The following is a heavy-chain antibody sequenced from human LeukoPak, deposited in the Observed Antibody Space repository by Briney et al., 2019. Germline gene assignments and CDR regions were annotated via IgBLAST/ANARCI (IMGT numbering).Heavy chain of an antibody. D-gene: IGHD1-26*01. Sequence: GGSLRLSCAASGFPFSSYGMHWLRQAPGKGLEWVAFIRYDGSNKYYADSVKGRFTISRDNSKNTLYLQMNSLRAKDTAVYYCAKDKEGATYGYYFDYWGQGTLVTVSS. CDR3: AKDKEGATYGYYFDY. V-gene: IGHV3-30*02. J-gene: IGHJ4*02. CDR2: IRYDGSNK. CDR1: GFPFSSYG.